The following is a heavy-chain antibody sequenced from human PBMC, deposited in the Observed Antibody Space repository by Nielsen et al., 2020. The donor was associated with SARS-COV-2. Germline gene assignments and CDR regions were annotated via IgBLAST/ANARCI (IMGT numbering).Heavy chain of an antibody. CDR2: ISSDGTYI. V-gene: IGHV3-21*01. Sequence: GESLKIPCAASGFTFSSHAINWVRQAPGKGLEWVSRISSDGTYISYADSVKGRFTISSDNAKNSLYLQMNSLRAEDAAVYFCSSPLSELQSLPSLMDVWGQGTTVTVSS. CDR3: SSPLSELQSLPSLMDV. D-gene: IGHD1-26*01. CDR1: GFTFSSHA. J-gene: IGHJ6*02.